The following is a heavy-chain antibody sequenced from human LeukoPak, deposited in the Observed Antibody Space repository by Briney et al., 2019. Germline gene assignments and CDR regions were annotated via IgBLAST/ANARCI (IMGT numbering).Heavy chain of an antibody. J-gene: IGHJ4*02. CDR2: ISYSRST. D-gene: IGHD6-19*01. CDR3: ARHSSGWYFPDY. Sequence: SETLSLTCTVSGGSISSSSYYWGWIRQPPGKGLEWIGCISYSRSTYYNPSLKSRVTISVDTSKNQFSLKLSSVTAADTAVYYCARHSSGWYFPDYWGQGTLVTVSS. V-gene: IGHV4-39*01. CDR1: GGSISSSSYY.